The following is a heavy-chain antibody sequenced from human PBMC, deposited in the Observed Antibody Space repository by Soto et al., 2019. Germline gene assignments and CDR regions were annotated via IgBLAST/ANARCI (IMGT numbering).Heavy chain of an antibody. CDR3: ARDQAAWGSSSGVDY. D-gene: IGHD6-6*01. CDR2: IIPIFGTA. Sequence: TSVKVSCKAAGGTFSSYAISWVRQAPGQGLEWMGGIIPIFGTANYAQKFQGRVTITADESTSTAYMELSSLRSEDTAVYCCARDQAAWGSSSGVDYWGQGTLVTVSS. V-gene: IGHV1-69*13. CDR1: GGTFSSYA. J-gene: IGHJ4*02.